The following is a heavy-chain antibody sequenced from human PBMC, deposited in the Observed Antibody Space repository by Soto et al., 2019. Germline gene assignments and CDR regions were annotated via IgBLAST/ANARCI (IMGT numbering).Heavy chain of an antibody. CDR2: INAYNANT. V-gene: IGHV1-18*01. J-gene: IGHJ4*02. CDR3: ARDARAPDRSDH. Sequence: GASVKVSCKASGYTFTSYGVSWVRQAPGQGLEWMGWINAYNANTNYAQKFKGRVTMTTDTSTNTAYMELRRLRYDDTAVYYCARDARAPDRSDHWGQGTLVTVSS. CDR1: GYTFTSYG.